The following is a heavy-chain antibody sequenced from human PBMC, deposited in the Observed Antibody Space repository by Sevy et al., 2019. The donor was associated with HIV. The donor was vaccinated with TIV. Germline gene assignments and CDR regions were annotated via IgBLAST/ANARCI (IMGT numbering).Heavy chain of an antibody. CDR1: GFTFSSHE. Sequence: GGSRRLSCAASGFTFSSHEMNWVRQAPGKGLEWVSYITSSGSTMYYADSVKGRFTISRDNAKNSLYLQMNSLRAEDXXXXXXXXXXXXXXRDDAFDIWGQGTMVTVSS. J-gene: IGHJ3*02. V-gene: IGHV3-48*03. CDR2: ITSSGSTM. CDR3: XXXXXXXXRDDAFDI.